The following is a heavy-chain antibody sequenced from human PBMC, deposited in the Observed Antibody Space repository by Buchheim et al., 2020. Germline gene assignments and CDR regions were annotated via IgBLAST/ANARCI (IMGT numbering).Heavy chain of an antibody. CDR2: ISGSGGST. Sequence: EVQLVESGGGLVQPGGSLRLSCAASGLTFSSYAMSWVRQAPGKGLEWVSGISGSGGSTYYAGSVKGRFTISRANFKNTLYLQMDSLRPEDTGIYYCAKDTASVVGFFNLWGRGTL. CDR1: GLTFSSYA. J-gene: IGHJ2*01. CDR3: AKDTASVVGFFNL. V-gene: IGHV3-23*04. D-gene: IGHD2-15*01.